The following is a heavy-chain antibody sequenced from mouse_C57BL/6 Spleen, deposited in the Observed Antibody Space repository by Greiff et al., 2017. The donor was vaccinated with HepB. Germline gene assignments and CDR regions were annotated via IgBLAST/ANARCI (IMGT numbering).Heavy chain of an antibody. J-gene: IGHJ2*01. CDR3: ARQGGNSFDY. D-gene: IGHD2-14*01. CDR1: GFTFSSYG. Sequence: EVQGVESGGDLVKPGGSLKLSCAASGFTFSSYGMSWVRQTPDKRLEWVATISSGGSYTYYPDSVMGRFTISRDNAKNTLYLQMSSLKSEDTAMYYCARQGGNSFDYWGQGTTLTVSS. V-gene: IGHV5-6*01. CDR2: ISSGGSYT.